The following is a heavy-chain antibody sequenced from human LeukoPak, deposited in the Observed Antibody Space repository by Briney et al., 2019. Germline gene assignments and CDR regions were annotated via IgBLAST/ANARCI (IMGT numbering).Heavy chain of an antibody. CDR3: ARDKIDSSGYQSDY. J-gene: IGHJ4*02. Sequence: SQTLSLTCAISGDSVCSNCAAWIWNTPSQWMGFVWRRSTYERSKCYPDYAIGVNIRITINPDASKNQFSLQLNSVTPEDTAVYYCARDKIDSSGYQSDYWGQGTLVTVSS. V-gene: IGHV6-1*01. D-gene: IGHD3-22*01. CDR2: TYERSKCYP. CDR1: GDSVCSNCAA.